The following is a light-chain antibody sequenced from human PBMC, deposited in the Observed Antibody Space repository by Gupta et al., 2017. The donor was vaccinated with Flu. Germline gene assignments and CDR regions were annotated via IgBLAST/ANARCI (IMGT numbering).Light chain of an antibody. CDR3: QQYYSIPLT. CDR1: QSVLYSSNNKNY. V-gene: IGKV4-1*01. Sequence: DFVMTQSPDSLAVSLGERATIICKSSQSVLYSSNNKNYLAWYQQKPGQPPKLLIYWASTRESGVPDRFSGSGSGTDFTLTISSLQAEDVAVYYCQQYYSIPLTFGGGTKVEIK. CDR2: WAS. J-gene: IGKJ4*01.